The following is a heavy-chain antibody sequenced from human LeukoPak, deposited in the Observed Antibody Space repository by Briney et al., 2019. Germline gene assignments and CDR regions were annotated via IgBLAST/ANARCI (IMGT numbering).Heavy chain of an antibody. D-gene: IGHD4-17*01. CDR2: INPHSGGT. J-gene: IGHJ3*02. V-gene: IGHV1-2*02. CDR1: GYAFTSYD. CDR3: ARTARTVSTLYAFDI. Sequence: ASVKVSCKASGYAFTSYDINWARQAPGQGLEWMGWINPHSGGTNYAQKVQGRVTMTRDTSISTAYMELSRLRSDDTAVYYCARTARTVSTLYAFDIWGQGTMVTVSS.